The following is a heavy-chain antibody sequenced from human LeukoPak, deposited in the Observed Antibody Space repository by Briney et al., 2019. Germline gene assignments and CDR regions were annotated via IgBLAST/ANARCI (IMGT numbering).Heavy chain of an antibody. Sequence: GASVKVSCKASGYTFTSYGISWVRQAPGQGREWMGLINVYNGNTNYAQTLKGRVTMTTDTSTNTVYLELRSLRSEDTAVYYCARDGSGGSCYSFLWGQGTLVTVSS. CDR2: INVYNGNT. J-gene: IGHJ4*02. CDR1: GYTFTSYG. CDR3: ARDGSGGSCYSFL. V-gene: IGHV1-18*01. D-gene: IGHD2-15*01.